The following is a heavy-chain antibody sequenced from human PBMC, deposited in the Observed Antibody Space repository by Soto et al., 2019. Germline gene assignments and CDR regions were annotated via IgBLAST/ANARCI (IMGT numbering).Heavy chain of an antibody. CDR3: ARDSVIAPAGASYYYRMHL. CDR1: GYTFTSYA. J-gene: IGHJ6*04. Sequence: ASVXVSCKASGYTFTSYAMQWVRQAAGQRLDGMGWINAGNGNTKYSQKFQGRVTITRDTSASTAYMELSSLRSEDTAVYYCARDSVIAPAGASYYYRMHLWRKGTKLHLSS. D-gene: IGHD6-13*01. V-gene: IGHV1-3*01. CDR2: INAGNGNT.